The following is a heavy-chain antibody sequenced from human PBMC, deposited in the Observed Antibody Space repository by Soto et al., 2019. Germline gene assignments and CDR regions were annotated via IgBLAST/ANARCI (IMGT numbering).Heavy chain of an antibody. CDR1: GFTFSNAW. CDR3: TTPFGDYDFWSGYSADDAFDI. D-gene: IGHD3-3*01. V-gene: IGHV3-15*01. CDR2: IKSKTDGGTT. J-gene: IGHJ3*02. Sequence: GGSLRLSCAASGFTFSNAWMSWVRQAPGKGLEWVGRIKSKTDGGTTDYAAPVKGRFTISREDSKNTLYLQMNSLKTEDTAVYYCTTPFGDYDFWSGYSADDAFDIWGQGTMVTVSS.